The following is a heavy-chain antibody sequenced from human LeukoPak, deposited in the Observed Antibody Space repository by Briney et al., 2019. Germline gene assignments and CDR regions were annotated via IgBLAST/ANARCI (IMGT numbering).Heavy chain of an antibody. CDR2: ISSSSSYI. J-gene: IGHJ3*02. CDR3: ARDVVGATGAFDI. CDR1: GFTFSSYS. V-gene: IGHV3-21*01. D-gene: IGHD1-26*01. Sequence: GGSLRLSCAASGFTFSSYSMNWVRQAPGKGLEWVSSISSSSSYICYADSVKGRFTISRDNAKNSLYLQMNSLRAEDTAVYYCARDVVGATGAFDIWGQGTMVTVSS.